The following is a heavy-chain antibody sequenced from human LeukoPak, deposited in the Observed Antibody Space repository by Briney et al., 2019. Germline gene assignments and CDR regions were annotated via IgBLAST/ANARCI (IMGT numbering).Heavy chain of an antibody. CDR2: IRYDGSNK. V-gene: IGHV3-30*02. D-gene: IGHD3-22*01. CDR3: AKEGGGYDSSGSDAFDI. J-gene: IGHJ3*02. CDR1: GSSFSIYG. Sequence: GGSLRLSCAASGSSFSIYGMHWVRQAPGKGLEWVTFIRYDGSNKYYADSVKGRFTISRDDSKNTLYLQMNSLRAEDTAVYYCAKEGGGYDSSGSDAFDIWGQGTMVTVSS.